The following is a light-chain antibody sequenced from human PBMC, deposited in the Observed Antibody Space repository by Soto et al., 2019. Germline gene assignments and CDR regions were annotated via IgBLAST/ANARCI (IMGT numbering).Light chain of an antibody. CDR3: QQDGNPPFT. V-gene: IGKV3-20*01. J-gene: IGKJ3*01. Sequence: EMVLTQSPGTLSLSPGERATLSCRASQSVSSSYLAWYQQKPGQAPRLLIYGASSRATGIQDRFSGSGAGTDLTLTISRLEPEDFAVYYLQQDGNPPFTFGPGNKVDIK. CDR2: GAS. CDR1: QSVSSSY.